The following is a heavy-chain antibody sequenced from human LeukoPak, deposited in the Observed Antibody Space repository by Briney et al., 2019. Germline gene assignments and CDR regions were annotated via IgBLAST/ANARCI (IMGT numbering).Heavy chain of an antibody. D-gene: IGHD3-22*01. CDR1: GGSISSYY. V-gene: IGHV4-59*01. J-gene: IGHJ4*02. Sequence: SETLSLTCTVSGGSISSYYWNWIRQPPGKGLEWIGYIYYSRSTNYNPSLKSRVTISVDTSKNQFSLKLSSVTAADTAVYYCAGEPPRGYYFDYWGQGILVTVSS. CDR3: AGEPPRGYYFDY. CDR2: IYYSRST.